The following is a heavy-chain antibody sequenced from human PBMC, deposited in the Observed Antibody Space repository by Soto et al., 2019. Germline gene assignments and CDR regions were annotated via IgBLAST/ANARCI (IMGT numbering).Heavy chain of an antibody. CDR1: GFSFSSYS. D-gene: IGHD2-2*01. Sequence: GGSLRLSCAASGFSFSSYSMNWVRQAPGKGLEWVSYISSSSSSIYYADSVKGRFTISRDNAKNSLYLQMNSLRDEDTATYYCARETYYCSSISCPTYLLDYWGQGTLVTVSS. V-gene: IGHV3-48*02. CDR2: ISSSSSSI. CDR3: ARETYYCSSISCPTYLLDY. J-gene: IGHJ4*02.